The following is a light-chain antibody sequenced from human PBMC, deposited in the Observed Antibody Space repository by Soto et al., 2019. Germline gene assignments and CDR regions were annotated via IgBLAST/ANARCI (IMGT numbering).Light chain of an antibody. CDR1: SSDIGSYDF. Sequence: QSALAQPASVSGSPGQSIAISCTGTSSDIGSYDFVSWYQQHPGKAPKLMIYEATKRPSGVSNRFSGSNSGNTASLTISGLQAEDEADYYCCSYAASSTSVVFGGGTQLTVL. CDR3: CSYAASSTSVV. CDR2: EAT. V-gene: IGLV2-23*01. J-gene: IGLJ2*01.